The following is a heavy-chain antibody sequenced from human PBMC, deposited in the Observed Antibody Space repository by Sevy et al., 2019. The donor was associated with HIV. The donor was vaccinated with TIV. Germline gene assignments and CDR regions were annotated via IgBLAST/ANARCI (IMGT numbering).Heavy chain of an antibody. J-gene: IGHJ5*02. V-gene: IGHV1-2*02. CDR3: ARSAAAGSLNWFDA. D-gene: IGHD6-13*01. CDR1: GYTFTGYY. CDR2: INPNSGGT. Sequence: ASVKVSCTASGYTFTGYYMHWVRQAPGQGLEWMGWINPNSGGTNYPQKFQGRVTMTRDTSISTAYMELSRLRSDDTAVYYCARSAAAGSLNWFDAWGQGTLVTVSS.